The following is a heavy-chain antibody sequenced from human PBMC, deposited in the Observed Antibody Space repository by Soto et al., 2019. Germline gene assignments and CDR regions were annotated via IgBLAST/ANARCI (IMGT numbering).Heavy chain of an antibody. CDR2: IYYSGST. J-gene: IGHJ2*01. D-gene: IGHD4-17*01. CDR3: ARDVTVTDDWYFDL. Sequence: QVQLQESGPGLVKPSQTLSLTCTVSGGSISSGGYYWSWIRQHPGKGLEWIGYIYYSGSTYYNPSLKTRVTISVDPSKNQFSLKLRSVTAGDTAVYYCARDVTVTDDWYFDLWGRGTLVTVSS. CDR1: GGSISSGGYY. V-gene: IGHV4-31*03.